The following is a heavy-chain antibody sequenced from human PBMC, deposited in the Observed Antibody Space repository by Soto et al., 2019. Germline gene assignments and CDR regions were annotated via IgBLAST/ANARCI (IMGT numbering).Heavy chain of an antibody. V-gene: IGHV1-18*01. D-gene: IGHD2-15*01. CDR1: GYTFADYG. CDR2: IGPYNGNT. Sequence: QAQLVQSGAEVKKPGASVKVSCQAGGYTFADYGISWVRQAPGQGLEWVGWIGPYNGNTNYAQNLQDRVTMTTDTSTTTAYLELRSLRSVDTALYYCARCYCTVGSCYTCWHFDLWGRGTLLTVSS. CDR3: ARCYCTVGSCYTCWHFDL. J-gene: IGHJ2*01.